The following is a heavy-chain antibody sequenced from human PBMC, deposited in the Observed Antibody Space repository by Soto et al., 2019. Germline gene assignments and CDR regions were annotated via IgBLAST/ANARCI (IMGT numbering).Heavy chain of an antibody. J-gene: IGHJ2*01. CDR2: IIPIFGPA. V-gene: IGHV1-69*12. D-gene: IGHD5-12*01. Sequence: QVQLVQSGAEVKKPGSSVTVSCKASGGTFSSYTISWVRQAPGQGLEWMGGIIPIFGPANYAQKFQVRVTITADDSKDTASMEWSSLGSEDTAVYYCARGNHRWLQLWYFDLWGRGTLVTVSS. CDR3: ARGNHRWLQLWYFDL. CDR1: GGTFSSYT.